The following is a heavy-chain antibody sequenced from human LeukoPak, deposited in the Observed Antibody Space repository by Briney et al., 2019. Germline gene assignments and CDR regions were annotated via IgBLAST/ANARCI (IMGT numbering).Heavy chain of an antibody. J-gene: IGHJ4*02. CDR2: ISSSSSYI. V-gene: IGHV3-21*01. CDR1: GFTFSSYS. D-gene: IGHD3-9*01. Sequence: PGGSLRLSCAASGFTFSSYSTNWVRQAPGKGLEWVSSISSSSSYIYYADSVKGRFTISRDNAKNSLYLQMNSLRAEDTAVYYCAREVRDILTGYYKDYWGQGTLVTVSS. CDR3: AREVRDILTGYYKDY.